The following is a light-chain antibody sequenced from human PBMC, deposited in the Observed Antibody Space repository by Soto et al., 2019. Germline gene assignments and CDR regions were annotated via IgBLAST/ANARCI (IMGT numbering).Light chain of an antibody. CDR1: QSLLHSNGYNY. V-gene: IGKV2-28*01. J-gene: IGKJ4*01. CDR2: LGS. CDR3: MQALQTPVT. Sequence: DIVMTQSPLSLPITHGEPASISCRSSQSLLHSNGYNYLDWYLQKPGQSPQLLIYLGSNRASGVPDRFSGSGSGTDFTLKISRVEAEDVGVYYCMQALQTPVTFGGGTKVEIK.